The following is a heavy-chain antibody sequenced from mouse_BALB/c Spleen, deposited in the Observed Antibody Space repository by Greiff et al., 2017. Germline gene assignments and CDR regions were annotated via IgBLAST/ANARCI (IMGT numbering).Heavy chain of an antibody. CDR1: GFTFSNYW. CDR2: IRLKSNNYAT. V-gene: IGHV6-6*02. CDR3: TRDDGYYEGYAMDY. D-gene: IGHD2-3*01. Sequence: EVMLVESGGGLVQPGGSMKLSCVASGFTFSNYWMNWVRQSPEKGLEWVAEIRLKSNNYATHYAESVKGRFTISRDDSKSSVYLQMNNLRAEDTGIYYCTRDDGYYEGYAMDYWGQGTSVTVSS. J-gene: IGHJ4*01.